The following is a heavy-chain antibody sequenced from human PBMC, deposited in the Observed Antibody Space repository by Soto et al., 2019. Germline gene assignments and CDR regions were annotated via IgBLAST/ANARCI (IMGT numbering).Heavy chain of an antibody. Sequence: QALLEQSGAEMKKPGSSVTVSCKASRGTFNSYAISWVRQAPGQGLEWMGGIIPIFGLTNYAQKFQGRVTLTADKVTDTVYVELSGLTAGDTAVYFCASDGVALCAGECSFRAFDLWGRGTSVTVSS. CDR2: IIPIFGLT. CDR3: ASDGVALCAGECSFRAFDL. V-gene: IGHV1-69*17. J-gene: IGHJ3*01. CDR1: RGTFNSYA. D-gene: IGHD3-3*01.